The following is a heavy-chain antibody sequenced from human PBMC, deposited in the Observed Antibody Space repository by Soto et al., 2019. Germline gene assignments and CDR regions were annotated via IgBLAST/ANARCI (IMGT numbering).Heavy chain of an antibody. D-gene: IGHD3-9*01. V-gene: IGHV4-31*03. CDR2: IYDSVNT. CDR3: ARVDHRGYFAILTDY. J-gene: IGHJ4*02. Sequence: TLSLTCTVSGDSLSSGGHYWSWIRQHPGKGLEWIGHIYDSVNTYYSPSLRSRVTISADMSKNQFSLNLRSMTAADTAVYYCARVDHRGYFAILTDYWGQGTLVTSPQ. CDR1: GDSLSSGGHY.